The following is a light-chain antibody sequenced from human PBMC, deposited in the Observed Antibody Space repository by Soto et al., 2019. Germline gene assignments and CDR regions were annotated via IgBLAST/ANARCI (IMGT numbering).Light chain of an antibody. CDR2: AAS. Sequence: DIQMTQYPSSLSASVGDRVTITCRASQSISSYLNWYQQKPGKAPKLLIYAASSLQSAVPSRFRGSGSGTDVTLTISSLQPEDFSTYYCQQSYSTPPTFGQGTKVEIK. J-gene: IGKJ1*01. CDR1: QSISSY. CDR3: QQSYSTPPT. V-gene: IGKV1-39*01.